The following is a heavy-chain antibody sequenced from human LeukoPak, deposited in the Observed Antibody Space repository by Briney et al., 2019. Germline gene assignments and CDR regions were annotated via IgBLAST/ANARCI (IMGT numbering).Heavy chain of an antibody. Sequence: PGGSLRLSCAASGFTFSSYAMHWVRQAPGKGLEWVAVISYDGSNKYYADSVKGRFTISRDNSKNTLYLQMNSLRAEDTAVYYCARGNWNYLSYWGQGTLVTVSS. CDR3: ARGNWNYLSY. CDR2: ISYDGSNK. J-gene: IGHJ4*02. V-gene: IGHV3-30-3*01. CDR1: GFTFSSYA. D-gene: IGHD1-1*01.